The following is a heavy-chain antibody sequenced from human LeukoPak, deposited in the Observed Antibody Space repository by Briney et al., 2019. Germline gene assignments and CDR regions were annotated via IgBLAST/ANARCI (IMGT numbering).Heavy chain of an antibody. CDR1: GGSFSGYY. J-gene: IGHJ4*02. V-gene: IGHV4-34*01. D-gene: IGHD3-10*02. CDR3: ARLYYVIDY. CDR2: INHSGST. Sequence: SETLSLTCAVYGGSFSGYYWSWIRQPPGKGLEWIGEINHSGSTNYNPSLKSRVTISVDTSKNQFSLKLSSVTAADTAVYYCARLYYVIDYWGQGTLVTVSS.